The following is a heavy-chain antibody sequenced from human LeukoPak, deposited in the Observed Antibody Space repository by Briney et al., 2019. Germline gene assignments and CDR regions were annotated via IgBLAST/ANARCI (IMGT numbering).Heavy chain of an antibody. CDR3: ARVGVGATSPFGY. V-gene: IGHV1-69*05. D-gene: IGHD1-26*01. CDR2: IIPIFGTA. CDR1: GYTFTSYG. Sequence: SVKVSCKASGYTFTSYGITWVRQAPGQGLEWMGRIIPIFGTANYAQKFQGRVTITTDESTSTAYMELSSLRSEDTAVYYCARVGVGATSPFGYWGQGTLVTVSS. J-gene: IGHJ4*02.